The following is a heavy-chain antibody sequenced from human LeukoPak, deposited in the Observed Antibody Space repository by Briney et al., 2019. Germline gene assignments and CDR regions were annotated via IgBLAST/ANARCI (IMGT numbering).Heavy chain of an antibody. CDR3: ARVMGPIVVVPAAMPEYYYYGMDV. V-gene: IGHV1-18*01. CDR1: GYTFTSYG. J-gene: IGHJ6*02. CDR2: ISAYNGNT. Sequence: ASVKVSCKASGYTFTSYGISWVRQAPGQGLEWMGWISAYNGNTNYAQKLQGRVTMTTGTSTSTAYMELRSLRSDDTAVYYCARVMGPIVVVPAAMPEYYYYGMDVWGQGTTVTVSS. D-gene: IGHD2-2*01.